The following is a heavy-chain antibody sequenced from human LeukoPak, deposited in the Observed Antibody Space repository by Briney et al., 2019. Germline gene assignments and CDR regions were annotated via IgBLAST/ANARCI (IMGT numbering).Heavy chain of an antibody. V-gene: IGHV1-2*02. CDR2: INPNSGGT. D-gene: IGHD5-18*01. CDR1: GYTFTGYY. CDR3: ARDRLPDTAMVVDY. Sequence: ASVKVSCKASGYTFTGYYMHWVRQAPGQGLEWMGWINPNSGGTNYAQKFQGRVTMTRDTSISTAYMELSRLRSDDTAVYYCARDRLPDTAMVVDYWGQGTLVTVSS. J-gene: IGHJ4*02.